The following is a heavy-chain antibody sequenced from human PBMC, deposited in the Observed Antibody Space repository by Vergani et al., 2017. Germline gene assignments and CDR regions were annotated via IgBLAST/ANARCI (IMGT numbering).Heavy chain of an antibody. D-gene: IGHD4-11*01. CDR3: SRVNTETNGHLYYYYYMDF. CDR1: GGSFTSYH. V-gene: IGHV4-34*01. CDR2: IDHTGRP. Sequence: QVQLQQRGGGLLKPSETLSLTCVVNGGSFTSYHWTWIRQSPGEELEWVGDIDHTGRPDYNPSLKCRLTMSVDKSRNQFSLTLNSVTATDTAIYFCSRVNTETNGHLYYYYYMDFWGQGTAGTVS. J-gene: IGHJ6*03.